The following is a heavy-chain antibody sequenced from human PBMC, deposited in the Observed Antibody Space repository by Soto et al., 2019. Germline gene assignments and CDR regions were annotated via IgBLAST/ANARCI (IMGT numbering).Heavy chain of an antibody. CDR3: AHIVVAGVGYYVYC. Sequence: QITLKESGPTLVKPTQTLTLTCTFSGFSLSSTRMAVGWIRQPPGKALEWLALIFWDDDQRYSPFLKSTLTINKDTFKSQVVLTMSTMVPVDTARHYWAHIVVAGVGYYVYCWGQGTLVTAAS. D-gene: IGHD6-19*01. CDR1: GFSLSSTRMA. V-gene: IGHV2-5*02. J-gene: IGHJ4*02. CDR2: IFWDDDQ.